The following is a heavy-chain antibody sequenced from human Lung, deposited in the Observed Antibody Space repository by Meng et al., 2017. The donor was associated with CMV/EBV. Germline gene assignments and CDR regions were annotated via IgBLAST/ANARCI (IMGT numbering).Heavy chain of an antibody. V-gene: IGHV5-51*01. CDR3: TKSCGGDCYAQYYYYGMDV. CDR2: IYPGDSDT. D-gene: IGHD2-21*01. CDR1: GYSFASYW. J-gene: IGHJ6*02. Sequence: GGSXRLXCQGSGYSFASYWIGWVRQMPGKGLEWMGIIYPGDSDTRYSPSFEGQVTISADKSISTAYLQWSSLKASDTAMYYCTKSCGGDCYAQYYYYGMDVWXQGTXVTVYS.